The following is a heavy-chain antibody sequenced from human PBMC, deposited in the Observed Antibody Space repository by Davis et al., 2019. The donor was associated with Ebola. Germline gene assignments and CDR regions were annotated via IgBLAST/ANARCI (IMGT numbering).Heavy chain of an antibody. CDR3: AKPATVTTLGPIDY. CDR1: GFTVSSNY. D-gene: IGHD4-17*01. J-gene: IGHJ4*02. Sequence: GESLKISCAASGFTVSSNYMSWVRQAPGKGLEWVSVIYSGGSTYYADSVKGRFTISRDNSKNTLYLQMNSLRVEDTAVYYCAKPATVTTLGPIDYWGQGTLVTVSS. V-gene: IGHV3-53*01. CDR2: IYSGGST.